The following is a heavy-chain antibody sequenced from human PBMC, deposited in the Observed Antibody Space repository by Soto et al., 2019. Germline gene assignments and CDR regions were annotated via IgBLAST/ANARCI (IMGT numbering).Heavy chain of an antibody. CDR3: ARHTAKGVWENDYYYYYGMDV. V-gene: IGHV1-69*13. CDR1: GGTFSSYA. Sequence: SVKVSCKASGGTFSSYAISWVRQAPGQGLEWMGGIIPIFGTANYAQKFQGRVTITADESTSTAYMELSSLRSEDTAVYYCARHTAKGVWENDYYYYYGMDVWGQGTRVTVSS. CDR2: IIPIFGTA. J-gene: IGHJ6*02. D-gene: IGHD3-10*01.